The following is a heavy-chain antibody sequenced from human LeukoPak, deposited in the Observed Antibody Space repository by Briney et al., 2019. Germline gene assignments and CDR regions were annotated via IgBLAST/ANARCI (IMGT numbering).Heavy chain of an antibody. Sequence: GGSLRLSCAASGFTFSNNWMTWVRQAPGKGLEWVASVKKDESEKYYVDSVKGRFTISRDNSKSTLFLQMNDLRVEDTAKFYCAKSLFTSATGTGRAFHIWGQGTMVSVSS. D-gene: IGHD1-1*01. J-gene: IGHJ3*02. CDR2: VKKDESEK. CDR3: AKSLFTSATGTGRAFHI. CDR1: GFTFSNNW. V-gene: IGHV3-7*03.